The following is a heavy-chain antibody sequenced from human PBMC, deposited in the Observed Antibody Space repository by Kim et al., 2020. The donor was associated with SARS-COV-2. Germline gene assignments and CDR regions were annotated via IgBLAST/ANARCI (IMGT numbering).Heavy chain of an antibody. J-gene: IGHJ6*01. D-gene: IGHD3-10*01. CDR3: TKDQYGSVSTATGMDV. V-gene: IGHV3-30*09. CDR1: GFTFSRYA. CDR2: IRDDGSGQ. Sequence: GGSLRLSCAASGFTFSRYAMHWVRQAPGKGLEWLAHIRDDGSGQYYADSVKGRFAISRDNSKNMLYLQINGLRAEDTAVFYCTKDQYGSVSTATGMDVWG.